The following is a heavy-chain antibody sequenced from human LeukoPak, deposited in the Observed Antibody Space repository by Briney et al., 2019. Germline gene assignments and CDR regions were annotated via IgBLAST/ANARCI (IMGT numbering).Heavy chain of an antibody. Sequence: GESLKISCKSSGSDFTTYWIGWGRXMPAKGREWMGIIYPGDSDTTYSPSFQGQATISADKSISTAYLQWRSLKASTTAMYYCARPYYYDPGLNWFDPWGQGTLVTVPS. V-gene: IGHV5-51*01. CDR3: ARPYYYDPGLNWFDP. J-gene: IGHJ5*02. CDR1: GSDFTTYW. D-gene: IGHD3-10*01. CDR2: IYPGDSDT.